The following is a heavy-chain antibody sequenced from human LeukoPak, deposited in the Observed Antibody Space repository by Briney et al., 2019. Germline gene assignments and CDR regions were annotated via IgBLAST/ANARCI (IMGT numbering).Heavy chain of an antibody. CDR1: GYTFTGYY. D-gene: IGHD6-13*01. Sequence: ASVKVSCRASGYTFTGYYMHWVRQAPGQGLEWMGRINPNSGGTNYAQTFQGRVTMTRDTSITTAYLEVSSLRSDDTAVYYCARGEYSSSWDHYYFDYWGQGTLVTVSS. CDR3: ARGEYSSSWDHYYFDY. CDR2: INPNSGGT. V-gene: IGHV1-2*06. J-gene: IGHJ4*02.